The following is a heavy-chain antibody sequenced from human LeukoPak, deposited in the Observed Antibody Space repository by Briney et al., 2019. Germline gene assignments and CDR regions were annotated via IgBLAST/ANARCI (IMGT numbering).Heavy chain of an antibody. V-gene: IGHV1-18*01. Sequence: AASVKVSCKASGYTFTTYGISWVRQAPGQGLEWMGWISAYNGNTNYAQKLQGRVTMTTDTSTSTAYMELRSLRSDDTAVYYCARLYDSSGVVWDYYYMDVWGKGTTVTVSS. CDR1: GYTFTTYG. J-gene: IGHJ6*03. CDR3: ARLYDSSGVVWDYYYMDV. CDR2: ISAYNGNT. D-gene: IGHD3-22*01.